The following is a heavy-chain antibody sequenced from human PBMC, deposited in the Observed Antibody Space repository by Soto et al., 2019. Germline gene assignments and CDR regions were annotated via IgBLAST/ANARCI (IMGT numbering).Heavy chain of an antibody. CDR2: ISYDGSNK. V-gene: IGHV3-30-3*01. Sequence: QVQLVEAGGGVVQPGRSLRLSCAASGFTLRTYAIHWVRQAPGKGLEWVAVISYDGSNKYYADSVKGRFTISRDNSKNTLYLQMNSLRAEDTALYYCARSSYYYDSSGYALDYWGQGTLVTVSS. D-gene: IGHD3-22*01. CDR3: ARSSYYYDSSGYALDY. CDR1: GFTLRTYA. J-gene: IGHJ4*02.